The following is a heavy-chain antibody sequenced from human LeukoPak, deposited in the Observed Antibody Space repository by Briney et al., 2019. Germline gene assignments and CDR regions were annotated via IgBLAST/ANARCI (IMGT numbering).Heavy chain of an antibody. CDR1: GVTVSSNY. Sequence: GGSLRLSCAASGVTVSSNYMSWVRQAPGKGLEWVSVIYSGGSTYYADSVKGRFTISRDSSKNTLFLQMNSLRVEDTAVYYCARLLGDCSTTRCYSGYGMDVWGQGTTVIVSS. CDR2: IYSGGST. J-gene: IGHJ6*02. V-gene: IGHV3-66*01. CDR3: ARLLGDCSTTRCYSGYGMDV. D-gene: IGHD2-2*01.